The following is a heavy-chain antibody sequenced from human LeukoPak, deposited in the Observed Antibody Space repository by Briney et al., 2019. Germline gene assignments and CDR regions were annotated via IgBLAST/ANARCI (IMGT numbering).Heavy chain of an antibody. CDR3: ARDANYYDSSGYLD. J-gene: IGHJ4*02. V-gene: IGHV3-30-3*01. D-gene: IGHD3-22*01. Sequence: GRSLRLSCAASGFTFSSYAMHWVRQAPGKGLEWVAVISYDGSNKYYADSVKGRFTISRDNSKNTLYLQMNSLRAEDTAVYYCARDANYYDSSGYLDWGQGTLVTVSS. CDR2: ISYDGSNK. CDR1: GFTFSSYA.